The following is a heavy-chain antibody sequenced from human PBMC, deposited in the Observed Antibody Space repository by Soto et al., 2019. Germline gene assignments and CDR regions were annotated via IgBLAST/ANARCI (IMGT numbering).Heavy chain of an antibody. CDR2: IYPGDSDT. V-gene: IGHV5-51*01. CDR1: GYSFTSYW. CDR3: ARHRGSSGDPYYYYGMDV. Sequence: GESLKLSCKGSGYSFTSYWIGWVRQMPGKGLEWMGIIYPGDSDTRYSPSFQGQVTISADKSISTAYLQWSSLKASDTAMYYCARHRGSSGDPYYYYGMDVWGQGTTVTV. J-gene: IGHJ6*02. D-gene: IGHD6-6*01.